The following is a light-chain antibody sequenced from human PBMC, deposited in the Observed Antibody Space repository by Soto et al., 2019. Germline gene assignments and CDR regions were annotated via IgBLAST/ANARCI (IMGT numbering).Light chain of an antibody. Sequence: QSVLTQPASVSGSPGQSITISCTGTSSDVGGYDYVSWYQLHPGKAPKLMVFEVSNRPSGVSYRFSGSKSGNTASLTISGLQAEDEADYFCSSYSLSTAYLFGNGTKVTVL. V-gene: IGLV2-14*01. CDR2: EVS. J-gene: IGLJ1*01. CDR1: SSDVGGYDY. CDR3: SSYSLSTAYL.